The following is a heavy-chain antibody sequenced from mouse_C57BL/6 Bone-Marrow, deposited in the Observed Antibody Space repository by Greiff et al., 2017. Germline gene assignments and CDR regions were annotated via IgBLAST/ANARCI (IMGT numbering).Heavy chain of an antibody. V-gene: IGHV1-63*01. CDR3: ARERYYGSYFDY. Sequence: QVQLQQSGAELVRPGTSVKMSCKASGYTFTNYWIGWAKQRPGHGLEWIGDIYPGGGYTNYNEKLKGKATLTADKSSSTAYLQFSSLTSEDSAIYYCARERYYGSYFDYWGQGTTLTVSS. D-gene: IGHD1-1*01. CDR2: IYPGGGYT. J-gene: IGHJ2*01. CDR1: GYTFTNYW.